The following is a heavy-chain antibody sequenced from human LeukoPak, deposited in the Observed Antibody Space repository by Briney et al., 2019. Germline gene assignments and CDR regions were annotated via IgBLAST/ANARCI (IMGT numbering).Heavy chain of an antibody. CDR3: ITGDYDFWSGFYSPNHYFDY. Sequence: PGGSLRLSCAASGFTFTSAWMSWVRQAPGKGLEWVGRIKGKTAAGARDYVASVKGRFTISRDDSKNTLFLQMNSLKTEDTAVYYCITGDYDFWSGFYSPNHYFDYWGQGTLVTVSS. D-gene: IGHD3-3*01. CDR1: GFTFTSAW. V-gene: IGHV3-15*01. J-gene: IGHJ4*02. CDR2: IKGKTAAGAR.